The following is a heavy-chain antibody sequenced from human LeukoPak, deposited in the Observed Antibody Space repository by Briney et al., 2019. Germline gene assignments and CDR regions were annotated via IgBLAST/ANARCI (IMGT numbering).Heavy chain of an antibody. CDR1: GDSVSSNSAA. J-gene: IGHJ6*02. Sequence: SQTLSLTCAISGDSVSSNSAAWDWIRQSPTRGLEWLVRTYYRSKWYNDYAVSVKSRITINPDTSKNQFSLQLNSVTPEDTAVYYCASTPEGYCSGGSCRYYYYGMDVWGQGTTVTVSS. CDR2: TYYRSKWYN. CDR3: ASTPEGYCSGGSCRYYYYGMDV. D-gene: IGHD2-15*01. V-gene: IGHV6-1*01.